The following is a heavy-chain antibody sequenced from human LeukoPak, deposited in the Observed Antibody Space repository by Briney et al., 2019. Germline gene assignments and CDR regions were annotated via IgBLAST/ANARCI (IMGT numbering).Heavy chain of an antibody. Sequence: GGSLRLSCAASGFTFSSYGMHWVRQAPGKGLEWVAFIRYDGSNKYYADSVKGRFTISRDNSKNTLYLQMNSLRAEDTAVYCCAKVVDYGDYFDYWGQGTLVTVSS. CDR3: AKVVDYGDYFDY. J-gene: IGHJ4*02. D-gene: IGHD4-17*01. V-gene: IGHV3-30*02. CDR1: GFTFSSYG. CDR2: IRYDGSNK.